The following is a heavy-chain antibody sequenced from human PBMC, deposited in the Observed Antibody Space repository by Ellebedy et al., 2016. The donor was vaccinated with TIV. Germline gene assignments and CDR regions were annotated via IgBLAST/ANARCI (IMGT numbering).Heavy chain of an antibody. V-gene: IGHV3-74*01. Sequence: GESLKIPCGASGFIFSNYWMHWVRQAPGKGLVWVSRIYRDGSVTDYADSVKGRFTFSRDNTRNTLYLQMNSLRVEDTAVYYCTKELQNAVHGFDIWGQGTMVTVSS. CDR2: IYRDGSVT. J-gene: IGHJ3*02. D-gene: IGHD1-1*01. CDR1: GFIFSNYW. CDR3: TKELQNAVHGFDI.